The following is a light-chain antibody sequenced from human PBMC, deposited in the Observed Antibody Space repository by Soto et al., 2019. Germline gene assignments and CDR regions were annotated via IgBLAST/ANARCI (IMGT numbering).Light chain of an antibody. CDR1: SSDIGGYNS. CDR3: SSYATNNKAL. CDR2: EVT. Sequence: QSALTQPPSASGSPGQSVTSSCTGTSSDIGGYNSVSWYQHHSGKAPKLMIYEVTKRPSGVPDRFSGSKSGNTASLTVSGLQAEDEADYYCSSYATNNKALFGGGTKLTVL. V-gene: IGLV2-8*01. J-gene: IGLJ2*01.